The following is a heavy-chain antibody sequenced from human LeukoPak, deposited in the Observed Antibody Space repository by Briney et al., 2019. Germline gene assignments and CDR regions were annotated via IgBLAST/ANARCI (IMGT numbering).Heavy chain of an antibody. CDR1: GFTFDDYA. J-gene: IGHJ4*02. V-gene: IGHV3-21*01. D-gene: IGHD2-21*02. CDR3: ARGLYCGGDCYPYYVDY. Sequence: GGSLRLSCAASGFTFDDYAMHWVRQAPGKGLEWASSISSSSSYIYYADSVKGRFTISRDNAKNSLYLQMNSLRAEDTAVYYCARGLYCGGDCYPYYVDYWGQGTLVTVSS. CDR2: ISSSSSYI.